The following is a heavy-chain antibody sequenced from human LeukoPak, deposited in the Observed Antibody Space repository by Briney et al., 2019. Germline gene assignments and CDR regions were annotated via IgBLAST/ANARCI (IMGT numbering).Heavy chain of an antibody. D-gene: IGHD3-3*01. CDR1: GFTFSSYG. CDR3: ARGGASGYWVITAYYYYMDV. Sequence: PGRSLRLSCAASGFTFSSYGMHWVRQASGKGLEWVAVIPYGGSNKYYADSVKGRFTISRDNSKNTLYLQMNSLRAEDTAVYYCARGGASGYWVITAYYYYMDVWGKGTTVTVSS. CDR2: IPYGGSNK. J-gene: IGHJ6*03. V-gene: IGHV3-30*03.